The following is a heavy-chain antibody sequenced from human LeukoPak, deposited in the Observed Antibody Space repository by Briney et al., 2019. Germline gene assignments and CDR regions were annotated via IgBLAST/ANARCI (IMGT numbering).Heavy chain of an antibody. V-gene: IGHV3-48*01. J-gene: IGHJ4*02. CDR1: GFSFSTYS. Sequence: GGSLRLSCAASGFSFSTYSMNWVRQAPGKGLEWVSYISSGSSIIYYADSVKGRFTISRDNAKNSLYLQMNSLRAEDTAVYLCAREGSGYPDYWGQGTLVTVSS. CDR3: AREGSGYPDY. CDR2: ISSGSSII. D-gene: IGHD3-22*01.